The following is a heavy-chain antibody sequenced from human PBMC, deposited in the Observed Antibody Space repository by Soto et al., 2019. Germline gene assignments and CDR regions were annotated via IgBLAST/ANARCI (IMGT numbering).Heavy chain of an antibody. Sequence: SETLSLTCTVSGSSISSYYWSWIRQPPGKGLEWIGYIYYSGSTNYNPSLKSRVTISVDTSKNQCSLKLSSVTAADTAVYYCARHTGDYDILTGYYNTLDYWGQGTLITVS. CDR1: GSSISSYY. CDR2: IYYSGST. D-gene: IGHD3-9*01. V-gene: IGHV4-59*08. CDR3: ARHTGDYDILTGYYNTLDY. J-gene: IGHJ4*02.